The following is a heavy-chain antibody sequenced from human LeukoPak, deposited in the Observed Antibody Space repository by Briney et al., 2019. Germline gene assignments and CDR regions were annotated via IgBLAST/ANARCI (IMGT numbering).Heavy chain of an antibody. CDR3: ARDYYGGNSEVISWHFDL. J-gene: IGHJ2*01. D-gene: IGHD4-23*01. CDR1: SFTFSKTW. CDR2: IYSTGVST. Sequence: PGGSLRLSCASSSFTFSKTWMSWVRQAPGKGLEWVSVIYSTGVSTYYADSVKGRFTISRDKSKNTLYLQMNSLRAEDTAVYYCARDYYGGNSEVISWHFDLWGRGTLVSVSS. V-gene: IGHV3-66*01.